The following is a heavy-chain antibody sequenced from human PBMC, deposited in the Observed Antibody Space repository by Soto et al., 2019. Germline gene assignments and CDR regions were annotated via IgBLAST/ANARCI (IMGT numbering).Heavy chain of an antibody. CDR1: GFTFSNAW. V-gene: IGHV3-15*07. Sequence: GGSLRLSCAASGFTFSNAWMNWVRQAPGKGLEWVGRIKSKTDGGTTDYAAPVKGRFTISRDDSKNTLYLQMNSLKTEDTAVYYCTHGPGYYYGSGSYYNGRQHYYYYYGMDVWGQGTTVTVSS. CDR3: THGPGYYYGSGSYYNGRQHYYYYYGMDV. CDR2: IKSKTDGGTT. D-gene: IGHD3-10*01. J-gene: IGHJ6*02.